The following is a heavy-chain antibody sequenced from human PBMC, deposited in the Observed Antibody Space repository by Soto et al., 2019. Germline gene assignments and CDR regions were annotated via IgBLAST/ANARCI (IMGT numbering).Heavy chain of an antibody. Sequence: EVQLLESEGGLVQPGGSLRLSCAASGFTFSNYAMSWVRQAPGKGLEWVSAIVGGGDSTYYADSVKGRFTISRDNSKNTLHLQMNSLRAEDTAVYFCAKESRGIAPTVTGYWGQGTLVTVSS. CDR2: IVGGGDST. D-gene: IGHD6-13*01. V-gene: IGHV3-23*01. CDR1: GFTFSNYA. J-gene: IGHJ4*02. CDR3: AKESRGIAPTVTGY.